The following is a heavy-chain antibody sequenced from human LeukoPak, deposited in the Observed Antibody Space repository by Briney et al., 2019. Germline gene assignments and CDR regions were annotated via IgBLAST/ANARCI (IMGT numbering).Heavy chain of an antibody. J-gene: IGHJ4*02. V-gene: IGHV1-2*02. Sequence: GASVKVSCKASGYTFTGYCMHWVRQAPGQGLEWMGWINPNSGGTYYAQKFQGRVTMTRDTSISTAYMELSRLRSDDTAVYYCTKNYDDSGDYYYFDYWGQGTLVTVSS. CDR1: GYTFTGYC. CDR3: TKNYDDSGDYYYFDY. CDR2: INPNSGGT. D-gene: IGHD3-22*01.